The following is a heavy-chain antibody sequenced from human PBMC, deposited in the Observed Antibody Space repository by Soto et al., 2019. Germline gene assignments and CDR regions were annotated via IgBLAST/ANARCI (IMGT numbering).Heavy chain of an antibody. J-gene: IGHJ4*02. CDR3: AREADALGNAY. V-gene: IGHV1-8*01. CDR1: GYTFISYD. Sequence: QVQLVQSGAEVKKPGASVKVSCKASGYTFISYDINWVRQATGQGLEWMGWMNPNSGNTGYAQKFQRQVTMTRNTSISTAYMELSTLRSEDPTVYYCAREADALGNAYWGQGTLVTVSS. D-gene: IGHD7-27*01. CDR2: MNPNSGNT.